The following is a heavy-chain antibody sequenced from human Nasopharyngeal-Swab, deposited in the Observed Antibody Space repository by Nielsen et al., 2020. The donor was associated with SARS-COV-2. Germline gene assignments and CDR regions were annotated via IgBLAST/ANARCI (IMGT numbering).Heavy chain of an antibody. D-gene: IGHD4-11*01. V-gene: IGHV3-15*01. Sequence: GASLNISCAASGFTFTNACMTWVRQAPGKGLEWVGRIKSKTDAGTTDYGAPVKGRFIISRDDSKNTLYLQVNSLETEDTAMYYCNTRAPPYGNYPIDYWSLGTLVTVCS. CDR2: IKSKTDAGTT. CDR1: GFTFTNAC. J-gene: IGHJ4*02. CDR3: NTRAPPYGNYPIDY.